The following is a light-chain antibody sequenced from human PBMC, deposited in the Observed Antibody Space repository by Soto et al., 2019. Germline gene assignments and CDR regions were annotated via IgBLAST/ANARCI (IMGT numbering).Light chain of an antibody. V-gene: IGKV1-39*01. J-gene: IGKJ1*01. CDR1: QTITNY. Sequence: DIQGTQSASSLSSSVVYRVTITCRASQTITNYLNWYQQQSGKAPKLLIYATDTLQSGVPSRFSGSGSGTDYTLTISSLQPEDFATYYCQQSYNTPQTFGQGTKVDIK. CDR3: QQSYNTPQT. CDR2: ATD.